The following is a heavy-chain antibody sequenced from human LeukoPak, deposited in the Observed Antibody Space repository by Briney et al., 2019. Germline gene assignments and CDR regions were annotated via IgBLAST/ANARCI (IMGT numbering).Heavy chain of an antibody. V-gene: IGHV4-39*07. CDR1: GGSISSSSYY. CDR3: ARGSPFAWLQSTRFDY. D-gene: IGHD5-24*01. J-gene: IGHJ4*02. CDR2: IYYSGST. Sequence: PSETLSLTCTVSGGSISSSSYYWGWIRQPPGKGLEGIGSIYYSGSTYYNPSLKSRVTISVDTSKTQSSLKLSSVTAADTAVYYCARGSPFAWLQSTRFDYWGQGTLVTVSS.